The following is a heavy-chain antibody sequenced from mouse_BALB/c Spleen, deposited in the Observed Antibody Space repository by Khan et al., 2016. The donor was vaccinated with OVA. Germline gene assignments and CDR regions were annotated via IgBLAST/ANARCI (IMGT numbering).Heavy chain of an antibody. V-gene: IGHV1-4*01. D-gene: IGHD2-14*01. CDR3: VRDGAYHRNDGWFAY. CDR2: INPSNGYT. Sequence: VQLQESGAELARPGASVKMSCKASGYTFTSYTIHWIKKRPGKGLEWIGYINPSNGYTNYNQKFKDKATLTTDKSSTTAYLQLSSLTSDDSAVYNSVRDGAYHRNDGWFAYWGQGTLVTVSA. CDR1: GYTFTSYT. J-gene: IGHJ3*01.